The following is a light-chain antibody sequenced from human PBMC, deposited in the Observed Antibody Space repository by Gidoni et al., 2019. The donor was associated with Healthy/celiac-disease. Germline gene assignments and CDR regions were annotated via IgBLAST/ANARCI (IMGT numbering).Light chain of an antibody. CDR2: AAS. CDR1: QGISSW. J-gene: IGKJ3*01. Sequence: DIQRSQSPSSVSASVGDRVTITCRASQGISSWLAWYQHKPGKAPKLLIYAASSLQSGVPSRFSGSGSGTDFTLTISSLHPEDFATYYCQQANSFPSFTFGPGTKVDIK. V-gene: IGKV1-12*02. CDR3: QQANSFPSFT.